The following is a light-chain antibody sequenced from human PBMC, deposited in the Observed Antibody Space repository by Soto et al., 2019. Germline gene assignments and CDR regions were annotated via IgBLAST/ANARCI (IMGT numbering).Light chain of an antibody. CDR3: SSYAGSNAYV. J-gene: IGLJ1*01. Sequence: QSALTQPPCASGSPGQSVSISCTGTSSDVGYYNYVSWYQQHPGKAPKLMIYEVSRRPSGVPDRFSGSKSGNTASLTVSGLQAEDEADYYCSSYAGSNAYVFGTGTKVTXL. CDR1: SSDVGYYNY. V-gene: IGLV2-8*01. CDR2: EVS.